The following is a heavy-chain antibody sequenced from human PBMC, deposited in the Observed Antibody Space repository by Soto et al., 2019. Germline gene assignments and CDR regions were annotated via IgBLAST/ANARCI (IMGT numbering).Heavy chain of an antibody. J-gene: IGHJ4*02. D-gene: IGHD2-21*02. CDR3: AGVYYGGDSVNNF. CDR2: TSYDGNNR. Sequence: GGSLRLSCAGSGFSFNSYVLSCVRQAPGRGLEWVAATSYDGNNRYYADSVKGRFIISRDNSKNTLDLEMETPRPEDTAVYYCAGVYYGGDSVNNFWGQGTPVTVSS. CDR1: GFSFNSYV. V-gene: IGHV3-30-3*01.